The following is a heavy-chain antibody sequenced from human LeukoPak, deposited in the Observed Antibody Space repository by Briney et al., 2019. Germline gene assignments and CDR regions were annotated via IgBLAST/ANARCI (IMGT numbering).Heavy chain of an antibody. CDR3: AILVTTVTHFDH. J-gene: IGHJ4*02. CDR2: SYI. CDR1: GFTFDDYA. Sequence: GRSLRLSCAASGFTFDDYAMHWVRQAPGKGLEWVSSYIYYADSVKGRFTISRDNAKNSLCLQMNSLRAEDTAVYYCAILVTTVTHFDHWGQGTLVTVSS. D-gene: IGHD4-11*01. V-gene: IGHV3-21*01.